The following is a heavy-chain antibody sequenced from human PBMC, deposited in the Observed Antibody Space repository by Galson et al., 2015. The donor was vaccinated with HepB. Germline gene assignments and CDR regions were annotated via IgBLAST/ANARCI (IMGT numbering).Heavy chain of an antibody. CDR3: ARPTNWAYTYWYFDL. J-gene: IGHJ2*01. V-gene: IGHV3-21*01. CDR1: GFTFSSYS. Sequence: SLRLSCAASGFTFSSYSMNWVRQAPGKGLEWVSSISRSSSYIYYADSVKGRFTISRDNAKNSLYLQMNSLRAEDTAVYYCARPTNWAYTYWYFDLWGRGALVTVSS. CDR2: ISRSSSYI. D-gene: IGHD1-1*01.